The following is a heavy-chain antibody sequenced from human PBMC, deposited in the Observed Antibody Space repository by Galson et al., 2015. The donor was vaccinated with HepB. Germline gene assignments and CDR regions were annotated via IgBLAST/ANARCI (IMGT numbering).Heavy chain of an antibody. Sequence: SLRLSCAASGFTFSSHWMGWVRQAPGKGLECVASTNQDGSDKYYVASVKGRFTISRDNADNSMSLQMNSLRDEDTAVYYCARGRGMSWGPGTLVTVSS. J-gene: IGHJ5*02. CDR1: GFTFSSHW. CDR3: ARGRGMS. D-gene: IGHD3-10*01. CDR2: TNQDGSDK. V-gene: IGHV3-7*01.